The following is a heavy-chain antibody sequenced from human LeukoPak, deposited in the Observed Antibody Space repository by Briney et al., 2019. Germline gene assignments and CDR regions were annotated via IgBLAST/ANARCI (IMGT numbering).Heavy chain of an antibody. CDR3: ARDRDCSSTSCHMTWFDP. Sequence: SVKVSCKASGYTFTSYGISWVRQAPGQGLEWMGRIIPILGIANYAQKFQGRVTITADKSTSTAYMELSSLRSEDTAVYYCARDRDCSSTSCHMTWFDPWGQGNLVTVSS. J-gene: IGHJ5*02. CDR2: IIPILGIA. D-gene: IGHD2-2*01. V-gene: IGHV1-69*04. CDR1: GYTFTSYG.